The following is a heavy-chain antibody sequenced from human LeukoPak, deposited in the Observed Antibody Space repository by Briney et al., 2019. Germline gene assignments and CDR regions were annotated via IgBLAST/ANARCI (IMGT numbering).Heavy chain of an antibody. J-gene: IGHJ5*02. CDR2: INHNGNVN. CDR1: GFTFSSYW. V-gene: IGHV3-7*03. Sequence: GGSLRLSCAASGFTFSSYWMNWARQAPGKGLEWVASINHNGNVNYYVDSVKGRFTISRDNSKNTLYLLLNNLRAEDTAVYYCAREIKTNWFDPWGQGTLVTVSS. CDR3: AREIKTNWFDP.